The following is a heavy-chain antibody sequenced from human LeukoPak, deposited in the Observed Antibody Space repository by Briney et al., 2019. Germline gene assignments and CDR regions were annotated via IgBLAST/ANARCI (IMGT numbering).Heavy chain of an antibody. D-gene: IGHD3-22*01. J-gene: IGHJ4*02. Sequence: GGSLRLSCAASGFTFSFFAMYWVRQAPGKGLEWVAVISYDGSNKYYADSVKGRFTISRDNSKNTLYLQMNSLRAEDTAVYYCARDAPDPTMIVVVISYYFDYWGQGTLVTVSS. CDR1: GFTFSFFA. V-gene: IGHV3-30*04. CDR2: ISYDGSNK. CDR3: ARDAPDPTMIVVVISYYFDY.